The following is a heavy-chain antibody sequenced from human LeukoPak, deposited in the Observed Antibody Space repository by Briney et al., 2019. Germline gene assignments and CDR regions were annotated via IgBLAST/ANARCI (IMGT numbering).Heavy chain of an antibody. J-gene: IGHJ4*02. CDR2: IYYSGST. Sequence: PSETLSLTCTVSGGSISSYYWSWIRQPPGKGLEWIGYIYYSGSTNHNPSLKSRVTISVDTSKNQFSLKLSSVTAADTAAYYCARDYDSSLDYWGQGTLVTVSS. CDR1: GGSISSYY. D-gene: IGHD3-16*01. CDR3: ARDYDSSLDY. V-gene: IGHV4-59*01.